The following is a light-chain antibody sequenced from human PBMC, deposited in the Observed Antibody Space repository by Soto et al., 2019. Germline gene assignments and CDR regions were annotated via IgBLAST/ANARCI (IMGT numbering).Light chain of an antibody. J-gene: IGKJ5*01. CDR1: QSISSW. V-gene: IGKV1-5*01. CDR3: QPYNSYSIT. Sequence: DIQMTQSPSTLSASVGDRVTITCRASQSISSWLAWYQQKPGKAPKLLIYEAASVESGVPSRFSGSGSGTAFPLTISRLQPDDFATYYCQPYNSYSITFGQGTRLEIK. CDR2: EAA.